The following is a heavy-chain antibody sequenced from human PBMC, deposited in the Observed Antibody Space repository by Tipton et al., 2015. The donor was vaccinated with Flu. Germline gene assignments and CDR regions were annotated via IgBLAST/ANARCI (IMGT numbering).Heavy chain of an antibody. CDR2: IYYSGST. J-gene: IGHJ4*02. V-gene: IGHV4-59*08. Sequence: LRLSCTVSGGSISSYYWSWIRQPPGKGLEWIGYIYYSGSTNYNPSLKSRVTISVDTSKNQFSLNLASVTAADTAVYYGARRSTTAAPHYFDYWGLGILVTVAS. CDR1: GGSISSYY. D-gene: IGHD2-15*01. CDR3: ARRSTTAAPHYFDY.